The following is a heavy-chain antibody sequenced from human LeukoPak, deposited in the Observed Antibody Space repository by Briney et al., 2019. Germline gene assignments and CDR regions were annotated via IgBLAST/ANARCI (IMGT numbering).Heavy chain of an antibody. Sequence: GGSLRLSCAASGFTVSSNYMSWLRQAPGMGLEWVSILYSGGSTYYADSVKGRFTISRDNSKNTLYLQMNSLRAEDTAVYYCAVGGYSSSSVPFDYWGQGTLVTVSS. J-gene: IGHJ4*02. V-gene: IGHV3-53*05. CDR2: LYSGGST. CDR1: GFTVSSNY. CDR3: AVGGYSSSSVPFDY. D-gene: IGHD6-6*01.